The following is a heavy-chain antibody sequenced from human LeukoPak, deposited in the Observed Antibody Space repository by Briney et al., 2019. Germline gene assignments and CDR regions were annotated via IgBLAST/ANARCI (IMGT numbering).Heavy chain of an antibody. D-gene: IGHD2-2*01. V-gene: IGHV4-38-2*02. CDR1: GYSISSGYY. CDR3: ARPSIYLLLDRRSPSGAFDI. CDR2: IYHSGST. Sequence: SETLSLTCTVSGYSISSGYYWGWIRQPPGKGLEWIGSIYHSGSTYYNPSLKSRVTISVDTSKNQFSLKLSSVTAADTAVYYCARPSIYLLLDRRSPSGAFDIWGQGIMVTVSS. J-gene: IGHJ3*02.